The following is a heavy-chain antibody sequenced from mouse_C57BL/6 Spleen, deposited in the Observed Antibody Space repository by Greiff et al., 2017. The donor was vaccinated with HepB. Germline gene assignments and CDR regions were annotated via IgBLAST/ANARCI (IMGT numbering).Heavy chain of an antibody. CDR1: GFTFSSYG. CDR3: ASPKTAQASWFAY. D-gene: IGHD3-2*02. J-gene: IGHJ3*01. CDR2: ISSGGSYT. Sequence: EVHLVESGGDLVKPGGSLKLSCAASGFTFSSYGMSWVRQTPDKRLEWVATISSGGSYTYYPDSVKGRFTISRDNAKNTLYLQMSSRKSEDTAMYYCASPKTAQASWFAYWGQGTLVTVSA. V-gene: IGHV5-6*01.